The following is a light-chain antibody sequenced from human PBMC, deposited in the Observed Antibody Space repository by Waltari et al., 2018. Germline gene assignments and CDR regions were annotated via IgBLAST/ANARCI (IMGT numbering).Light chain of an antibody. CDR1: SLRSYY. J-gene: IGLJ2*01. CDR2: GKK. V-gene: IGLV3-19*01. CDR3: NSRDSSGNHLV. Sequence: SSELTQDPAVSVALGQTVRITCQGDSLRSYYESWYQQKPGQAPVLVIYGKKKRPSGNPDRFSGSSSGDTASVTITGAQAEDEADYYCNSRDSSGNHLVFGGGTKLTVL.